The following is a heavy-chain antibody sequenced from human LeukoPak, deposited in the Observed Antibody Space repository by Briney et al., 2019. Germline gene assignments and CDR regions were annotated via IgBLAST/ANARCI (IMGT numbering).Heavy chain of an antibody. V-gene: IGHV1-18*01. J-gene: IGHJ5*02. CDR2: ISPYNGKT. Sequence: ASVKVSCKASGYTFTSYSISWVRQAPGQGLEWMGWISPYNGKTHYAQKLQGRVTMTTDTSTTTAYMDLKTLRSDDAAVYYCAVAGPGHWFDPWGQGTLVTVSS. CDR1: GYTFTSYS. CDR3: AVAGPGHWFDP.